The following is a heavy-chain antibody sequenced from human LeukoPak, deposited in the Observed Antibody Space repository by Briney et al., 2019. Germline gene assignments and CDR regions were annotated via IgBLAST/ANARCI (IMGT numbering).Heavy chain of an antibody. J-gene: IGHJ6*02. Sequence: GGSLRLSCVASGFTVSNNYMSWVRQAPGKGLEWVSIIYSSGNIYYADSVKGRFTLSRDNSKNTLYLQMNSLRAEDTAVYYCVSSAAVLYYYGMDVWGQGTTVTVSS. CDR1: GFTVSNNY. V-gene: IGHV3-53*01. D-gene: IGHD6-13*01. CDR2: IYSSGNI. CDR3: VSSAAVLYYYGMDV.